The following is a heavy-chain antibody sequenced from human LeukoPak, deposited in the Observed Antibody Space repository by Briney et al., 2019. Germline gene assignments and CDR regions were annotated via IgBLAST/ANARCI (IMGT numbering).Heavy chain of an antibody. J-gene: IGHJ5*02. CDR3: ARLLRRDNWFDP. CDR2: ISYSGTT. CDR1: GGSISSSSCYY. Sequence: PSETLSLTCTVSGGSISSSSCYYWGWIRQPPGKGLEWIGSISYSGTTHYNPSLKSRVTIFEDTSKNQFSLKLSSVTAADTAVYYCARLLRRDNWFDPWGQGTLVTVSS. V-gene: IGHV4-39*01. D-gene: IGHD5-24*01.